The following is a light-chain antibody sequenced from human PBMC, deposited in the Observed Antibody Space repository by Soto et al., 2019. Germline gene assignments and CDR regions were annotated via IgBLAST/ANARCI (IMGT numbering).Light chain of an antibody. CDR1: QSVCSSY. CDR3: HQYGSSPQT. CDR2: GAS. J-gene: IGKJ1*01. Sequence: EIVLTQSPGTLSLSPGERATLSCRASQSVCSSYLAWYQQKPGQAPRLLIYGASSRATGIPDRFTGSGSGTDFTLTISRLEPEDFAVFYCHQYGSSPQTFGQGPKVEIK. V-gene: IGKV3-20*01.